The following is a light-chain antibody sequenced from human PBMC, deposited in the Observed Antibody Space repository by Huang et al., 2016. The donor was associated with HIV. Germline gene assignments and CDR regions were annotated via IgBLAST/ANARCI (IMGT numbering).Light chain of an antibody. V-gene: IGKV3-20*01. Sequence: EIVLTQSPGTLFLSPGERATLSCRASQSVSSSYLAWYQQKPGQAPKLLIYGASSRATGIQDRFSGSGSGTDFTLTISRLEPEDFAVYYCQQYGSSPVTFGPGTKVDIK. J-gene: IGKJ3*01. CDR1: QSVSSSY. CDR2: GAS. CDR3: QQYGSSPVT.